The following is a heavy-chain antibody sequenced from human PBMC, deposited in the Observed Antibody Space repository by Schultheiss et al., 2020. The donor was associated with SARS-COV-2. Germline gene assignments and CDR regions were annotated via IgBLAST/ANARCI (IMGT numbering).Heavy chain of an antibody. CDR3: ARVRLLWFGEEDGMDV. J-gene: IGHJ6*02. Sequence: GGSLRLSCAASGFTFSSYGMHWVRQAPGKGLEWVAVISYDGSNKYYADSVKGRFTISRDNSKNTLYLQMNSLRAEDTAVYYCARVRLLWFGEEDGMDVWGQGTTVTVSS. CDR2: ISYDGSNK. D-gene: IGHD3-10*01. V-gene: IGHV3-30*12. CDR1: GFTFSSYG.